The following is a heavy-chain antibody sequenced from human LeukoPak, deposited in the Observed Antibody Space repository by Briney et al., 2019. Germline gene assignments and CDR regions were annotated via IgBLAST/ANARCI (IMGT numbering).Heavy chain of an antibody. D-gene: IGHD4-11*01. CDR2: INPNSGGT. V-gene: IGHV1-2*02. Sequence: ASVKVSCKASGYTFTGYYMHWVRQAPGQGLEWMGWINPNSGGTSYAQKFQGRVTMTRDTSISTAYMELSRLRSDDTAVYYCARDLETTHPAYWGQGTLVTVSS. CDR1: GYTFTGYY. J-gene: IGHJ4*02. CDR3: ARDLETTHPAY.